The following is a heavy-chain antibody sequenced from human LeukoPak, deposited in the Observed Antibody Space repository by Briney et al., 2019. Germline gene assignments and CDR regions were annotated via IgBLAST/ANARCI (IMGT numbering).Heavy chain of an antibody. CDR2: IYYSGST. D-gene: IGHD3-9*01. Sequence: PSETLSLTCTVSGGSVSSGSYYWSWIRQPPGEGLEWIGYIYYSGSTNYNPSLKSRVTISVDTSKNQFSLKLSSVTAADTAVYYCASGETRHYDILTGHFDYWGQGTLVTVSS. V-gene: IGHV4-61*01. J-gene: IGHJ4*02. CDR1: GGSVSSGSYY. CDR3: ASGETRHYDILTGHFDY.